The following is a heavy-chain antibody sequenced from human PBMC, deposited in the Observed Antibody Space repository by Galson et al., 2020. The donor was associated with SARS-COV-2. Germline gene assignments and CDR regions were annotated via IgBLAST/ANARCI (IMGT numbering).Heavy chain of an antibody. D-gene: IGHD3-9*01. J-gene: IGHJ6*02. CDR3: AKDWGYYDILTGSPYYYYDGMDV. CDR1: GFTFSSYA. Sequence: ESLKISCASSGFTFSSYAMSWVRQAPGKGLEWVSAIIGSGGSTYYADPVKGRFTISRDNSKNTLYLQMNSLRAEDTAVYYCAKDWGYYDILTGSPYYYYDGMDVWGQGTTVTVAS. V-gene: IGHV3-23*01. CDR2: IIGSGGST.